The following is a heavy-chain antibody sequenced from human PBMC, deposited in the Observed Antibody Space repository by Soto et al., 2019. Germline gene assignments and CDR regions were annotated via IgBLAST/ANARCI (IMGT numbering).Heavy chain of an antibody. CDR3: ARGPTAPRYYYDSSGYYVPKPFDY. CDR2: INHSGST. V-gene: IGHV4-34*01. J-gene: IGHJ4*02. Sequence: PSATQSITYARYGGSFSGYYWSCYRQPPRKGLEWIGEINHSGSTNYNPSLKSRVTISVDTSKNQFSLKLSSVTAADTAVYYCARGPTAPRYYYDSSGYYVPKPFDYWGQGTLVTVSS. CDR1: GGSFSGYY. D-gene: IGHD3-22*01.